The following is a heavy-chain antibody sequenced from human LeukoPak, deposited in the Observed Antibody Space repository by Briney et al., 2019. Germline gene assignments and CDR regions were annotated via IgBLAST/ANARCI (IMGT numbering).Heavy chain of an antibody. CDR1: GYTFTSYG. Sequence: ASVKVSCKASGYTFTSYGISWVRQAPGQGLEWMGWISAYNGNTNYAQKLQGRVTMTTDTSTSTAYMELRSLRSDDTAVYYCATRTSYCSSTSCYTGAFDIWGQGTMVTVSS. V-gene: IGHV1-18*01. D-gene: IGHD2-2*02. CDR2: ISAYNGNT. J-gene: IGHJ3*02. CDR3: ATRTSYCSSTSCYTGAFDI.